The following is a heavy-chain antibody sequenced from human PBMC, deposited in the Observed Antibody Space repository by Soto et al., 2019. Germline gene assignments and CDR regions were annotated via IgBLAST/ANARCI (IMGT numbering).Heavy chain of an antibody. Sequence: GGSLRLSCAASGFTFDDYTMHWVRQAPGKGLEWVSLISWDGGSTYYADSVKGRFTISRDNSKNSLYLQMNSLRTEDTALYYCAASHYSSSWYGYWGQGTLVTVSS. CDR3: AASHYSSSWYGY. CDR2: ISWDGGST. D-gene: IGHD6-13*01. J-gene: IGHJ4*02. V-gene: IGHV3-43*01. CDR1: GFTFDDYT.